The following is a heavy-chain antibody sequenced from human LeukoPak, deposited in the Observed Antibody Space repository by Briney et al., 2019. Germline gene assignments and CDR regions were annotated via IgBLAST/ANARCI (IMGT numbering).Heavy chain of an antibody. D-gene: IGHD3-10*01. J-gene: IGHJ3*01. CDR2: INHSGST. V-gene: IGHV4-34*01. Sequence: SETLSLTCAVYGGSFSGYYWSWIRQPPGKGLEWIGEINHSGSTNYNPSLKSRVTISVDTSKNQFSLKLRSVTAADTALYYCARGMWFDTLFSAFDVWGQGTMVSISS. CDR3: ARGMWFDTLFSAFDV. CDR1: GGSFSGYY.